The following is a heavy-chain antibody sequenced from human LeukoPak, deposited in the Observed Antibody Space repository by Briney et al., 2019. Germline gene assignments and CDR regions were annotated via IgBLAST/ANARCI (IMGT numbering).Heavy chain of an antibody. CDR2: INPSGGST. J-gene: IGHJ4*02. V-gene: IGHV1-46*01. CDR3: ARDRGYYGSASHFDY. D-gene: IGHD3-10*01. Sequence: ASVKVSCKASGYTFTSYYMHWVRQAPGQGLEWMGIINPSGGSTSYAQKFQGRVTMTRDTSTSTVYMELSSLRSEDTAVYYCARDRGYYGSASHFDYWGQGTLVTVSS. CDR1: GYTFTSYY.